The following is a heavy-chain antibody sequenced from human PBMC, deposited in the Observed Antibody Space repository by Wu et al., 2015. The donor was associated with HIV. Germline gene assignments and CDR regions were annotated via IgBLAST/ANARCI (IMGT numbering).Heavy chain of an antibody. Sequence: QVQLVQSGAEVKKPGASVKVSCKASGYTFTSYYMHWVRQAPGQGLEWMGIINPSGGSTSYAQKFQGRVTMTRDTSTSTVYMELSSLRSEDTAVYYCARDFSSVITHDAFDIWGQGTMVTVSS. D-gene: IGHD3-10*01. CDR3: ARDFSSVITHDAFDI. V-gene: IGHV1-46*01. J-gene: IGHJ3*02. CDR1: GYTFTSYY. CDR2: INPSGGST.